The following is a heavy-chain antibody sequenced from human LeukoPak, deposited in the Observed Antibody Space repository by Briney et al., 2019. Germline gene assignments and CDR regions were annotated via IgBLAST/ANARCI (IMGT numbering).Heavy chain of an antibody. V-gene: IGHV3-48*04. D-gene: IGHD3-22*01. CDR2: ISSSSSTI. CDR1: GFTFSSYS. J-gene: IGHJ4*02. Sequence: PGGSLRLSCAASGFTFSSYSMNWVRQAPGKGLEWVSYISSSSSTIYYADSVKGRFTISRDNAKNSLYLQMNSLRAEDTAVYYCARDRNYYDSSGVPPGPFDYWGQGTLVTVSS. CDR3: ARDRNYYDSSGVPPGPFDY.